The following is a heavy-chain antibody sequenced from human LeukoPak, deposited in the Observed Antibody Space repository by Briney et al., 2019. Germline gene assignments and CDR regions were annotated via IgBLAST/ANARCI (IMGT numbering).Heavy chain of an antibody. J-gene: IGHJ3*02. CDR1: GFTFDDYA. V-gene: IGHV3-9*03. Sequence: GRSLRLSRAASGFTFDDYAMHWVRQAPGKGLEWVSGISWNSGSIGYADSEKGRFTISRDNAKNSLYLQMNSLRAEDMALYYCAKAMTTVVTGAFDIWGQGTMVTVSS. D-gene: IGHD4-23*01. CDR3: AKAMTTVVTGAFDI. CDR2: ISWNSGSI.